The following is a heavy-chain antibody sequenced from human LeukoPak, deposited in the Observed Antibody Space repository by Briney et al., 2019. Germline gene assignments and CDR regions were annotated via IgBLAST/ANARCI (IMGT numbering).Heavy chain of an antibody. Sequence: GGSLTLSCAASGFTFSSYSMNWVRQAPGKGLEWVSSISSSSSYIYYADSVKGRFTISRDNAKNSLYLRMNSLRAEDTAVYYCARGYLRGLQNVGYWGQGTLVTVSS. CDR2: ISSSSSYI. D-gene: IGHD3-10*02. CDR3: ARGYLRGLQNVGY. CDR1: GFTFSSYS. J-gene: IGHJ1*01. V-gene: IGHV3-21*01.